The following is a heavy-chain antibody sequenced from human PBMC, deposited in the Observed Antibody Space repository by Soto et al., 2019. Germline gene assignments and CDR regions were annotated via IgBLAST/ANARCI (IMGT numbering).Heavy chain of an antibody. D-gene: IGHD5-18*01. CDR1: GFTFSSYW. CDR3: ARHRAMDDY. Sequence: GGSLRLSCAASGFTFSSYWMNWVRQAPGKGLEWVANIKQDGSEKNYVDSVKGRFTISRDNAKNSLYLQTNSLRAEDTAVYYCARHRAMDDYWGQGTLVTVSS. CDR2: IKQDGSEK. V-gene: IGHV3-7*05. J-gene: IGHJ4*02.